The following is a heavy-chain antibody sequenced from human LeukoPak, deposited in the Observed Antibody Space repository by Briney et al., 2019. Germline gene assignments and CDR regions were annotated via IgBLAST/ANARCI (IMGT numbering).Heavy chain of an antibody. Sequence: ASVKVSCKASGGTFSSYAISWVRQAPGQGLEWMGGIIPIFGTANYAQKFQGRVTITADESMSTAYMELSSLRSEDTAVYYCARKYSSGWENWFDPWGQGTLVTVSS. CDR1: GGTFSSYA. V-gene: IGHV1-69*01. CDR2: IIPIFGTA. J-gene: IGHJ5*02. D-gene: IGHD6-19*01. CDR3: ARKYSSGWENWFDP.